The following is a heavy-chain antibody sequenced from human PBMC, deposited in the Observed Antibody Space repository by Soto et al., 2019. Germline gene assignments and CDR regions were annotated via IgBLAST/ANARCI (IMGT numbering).Heavy chain of an antibody. CDR1: GFTFSSYA. V-gene: IGHV3-23*01. CDR2: ISGSGGST. D-gene: IGHD1-7*01. CDR3: AKDXGPSNWNYGKYYYGMDV. J-gene: IGHJ6*02. Sequence: GGSLRLSCAASGFTFSSYAMSWVRQAPGKGLEWVSAISGSGGSTYYADSVKGRFTISRDNSKNTLYLQMNSLRAEDTAVYYCAKDXGPSNWNYGKYYYGMDVWGQGTTVTVSS.